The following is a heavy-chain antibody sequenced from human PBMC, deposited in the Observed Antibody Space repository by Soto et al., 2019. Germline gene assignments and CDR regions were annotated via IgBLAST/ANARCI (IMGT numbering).Heavy chain of an antibody. V-gene: IGHV4-31*03. CDR2: TYYSGST. D-gene: IGHD2-2*01. J-gene: IGHJ5*02. CDR3: ARVNKAAAISSFAP. Sequence: QVQLQESGPGLVKPSQTLSLTCTVSGGSISSGGYYWSWIRQHPGKGREWIGYTYYSGSTYYIPSLKSRVTISVDTSKNQCSLKLSSVTAADTAVYYCARVNKAAAISSFAPWGQGTLVTVSS. CDR1: GGSISSGGYY.